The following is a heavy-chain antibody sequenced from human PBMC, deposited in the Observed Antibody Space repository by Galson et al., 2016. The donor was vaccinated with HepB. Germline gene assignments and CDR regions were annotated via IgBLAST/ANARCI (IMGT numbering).Heavy chain of an antibody. J-gene: IGHJ5*02. V-gene: IGHV4-4*02. CDR3: TTVDGGCGGPSCVFDP. Sequence: SETLSLTCTVSGVSISTNYWWTWVRLSPGKGLEWIGEIHASGATNYNPSLRSRVTTSLDKSKNQFSLNLDSVTAADTAVYYCTTVDGGCGGPSCVFDPWGQGTLVTVSA. D-gene: IGHD2-2*01. CDR2: IHASGAT. CDR1: GVSISTNYW.